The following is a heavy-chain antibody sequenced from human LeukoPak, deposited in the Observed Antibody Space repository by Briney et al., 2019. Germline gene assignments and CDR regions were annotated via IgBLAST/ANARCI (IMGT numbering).Heavy chain of an antibody. Sequence: GGSLRLSCAASGFTFSSYGMSWVRQAPGKGLEWVSAISGSGGSTYYADSVKGRFTISRDNSKNTLYLQMNSLRAEGTAVYYCAKLHYYDSSGYPDAFDIWGQGTMVTVSS. D-gene: IGHD3-22*01. CDR3: AKLHYYDSSGYPDAFDI. J-gene: IGHJ3*02. CDR2: ISGSGGST. CDR1: GFTFSSYG. V-gene: IGHV3-23*01.